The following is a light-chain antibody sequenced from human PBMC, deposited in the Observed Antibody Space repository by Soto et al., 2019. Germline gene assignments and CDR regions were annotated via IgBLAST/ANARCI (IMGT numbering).Light chain of an antibody. V-gene: IGLV2-8*01. Sequence: QSVLTQPPSASGSPGQSVTISCSGTSSDVGGYNYVSWYQQQPGKAPKLMIYEVTKRPSGVPDRFSGSKSGNTASLTVSGLQTGDEADYYCSSYAGSNNVVFGGGTKLTVL. CDR3: SSYAGSNNVV. CDR1: SSDVGGYNY. J-gene: IGLJ3*02. CDR2: EVT.